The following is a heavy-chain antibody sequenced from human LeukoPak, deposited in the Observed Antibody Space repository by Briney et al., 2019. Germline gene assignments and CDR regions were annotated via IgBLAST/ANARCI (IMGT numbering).Heavy chain of an antibody. CDR3: ARSSSSWNYDY. CDR2: IYTSGST. V-gene: IGHV4-4*07. Sequence: PSETLSLTCTVSGGSISSYYWSWLRQPAGKVLEWIGRIYTSGSTNYNPSLKSRVTISVDTSKNQFSLKLSSVTAADTAVYYCARSSSSWNYDYWGQGTLVTVSS. CDR1: GGSISSYY. J-gene: IGHJ4*02. D-gene: IGHD6-13*01.